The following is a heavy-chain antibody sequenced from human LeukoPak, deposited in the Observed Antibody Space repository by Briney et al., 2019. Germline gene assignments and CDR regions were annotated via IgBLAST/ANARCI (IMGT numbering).Heavy chain of an antibody. J-gene: IGHJ5*01. CDR2: SHPINSDT. Sequence: PGESLKISCKGSGFNFTAYWIAWVRQMPGKGLEWMGISHPINSDTKYSPSFQGQVTISADKSSSTAYPQWNSLKASDTAMYYCARHQYYYDSSGNYGWFDSWGQGTLVTVSS. D-gene: IGHD3-22*01. V-gene: IGHV5-51*01. CDR1: GFNFTAYW. CDR3: ARHQYYYDSSGNYGWFDS.